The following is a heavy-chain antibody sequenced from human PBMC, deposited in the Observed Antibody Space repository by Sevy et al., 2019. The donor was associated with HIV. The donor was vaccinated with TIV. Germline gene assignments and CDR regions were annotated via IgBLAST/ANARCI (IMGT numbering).Heavy chain of an antibody. Sequence: SETLSLTCAVHDGSFSGYYWNWIRQLPGKGLEWIGEINESGITYYNPSLKGRVTISVDTSKKQLSLKLNSVTAADTALYFCARSPPVVVVPGAPSWFDPWGQGTLVTVSS. CDR2: INESGIT. D-gene: IGHD2-2*01. J-gene: IGHJ5*02. CDR3: ARSPPVVVVPGAPSWFDP. V-gene: IGHV4-34*01. CDR1: DGSFSGYY.